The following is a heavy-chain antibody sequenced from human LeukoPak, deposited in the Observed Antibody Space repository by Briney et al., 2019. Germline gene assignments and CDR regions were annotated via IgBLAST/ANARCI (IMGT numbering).Heavy chain of an antibody. D-gene: IGHD3-22*01. CDR1: GGSFSGYY. J-gene: IGHJ4*02. V-gene: IGHV4-34*01. Sequence: SETLSLNCAVYGGSFSGYYWSWIRQPPGKGLEWIGEINHSGSTNYNPFLKSRVTISVDTSKNQFSLKLSSVTAADTAVYYCARVGDDSSGYPFWRDLDYWGQGTLVTVSS. CDR3: ARVGDDSSGYPFWRDLDY. CDR2: INHSGST.